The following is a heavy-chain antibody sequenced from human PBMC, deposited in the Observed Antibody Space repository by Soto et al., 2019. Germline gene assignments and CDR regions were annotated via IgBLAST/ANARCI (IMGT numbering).Heavy chain of an antibody. J-gene: IGHJ4*02. CDR2: LSGSGGST. Sequence: PGGSLRLSCAASGFNFSNYAMIWVRQAPGKGLEWVSGLSGSGGSTYYPKSMKGQFTISRDNSKNTLYLQMNNLRAEDTAVYFCAKLIYASGTYSHVDHWGQGTLVTVSS. V-gene: IGHV3-23*01. D-gene: IGHD3-10*01. CDR1: GFNFSNYA. CDR3: AKLIYASGTYSHVDH.